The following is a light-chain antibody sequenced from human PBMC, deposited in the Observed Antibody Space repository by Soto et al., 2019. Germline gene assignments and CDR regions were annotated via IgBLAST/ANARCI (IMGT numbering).Light chain of an antibody. J-gene: IGKJ5*01. Sequence: EIFFTQSPATLSFSPGERAPLSCRASQSVSSNLAWYQQKPGQAPRLLIYDASNRATGIPARFSGSGSGTDFTLTISSLEPEDFAVYYCQRGDTFGQGTRLEIK. CDR2: DAS. V-gene: IGKV3-11*01. CDR3: QRGDT. CDR1: QSVSSN.